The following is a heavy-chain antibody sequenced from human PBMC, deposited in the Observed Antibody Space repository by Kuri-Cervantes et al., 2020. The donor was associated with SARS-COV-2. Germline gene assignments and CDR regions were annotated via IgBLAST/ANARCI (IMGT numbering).Heavy chain of an antibody. V-gene: IGHV1-8*01. CDR3: ARFGDDFWSGYSPYYYYGMDV. D-gene: IGHD3-3*01. Sequence: ASAKISCKASGYTFTSYDINWVRQDTGQGLEWMGWMNPNSGNTGYAQKFQGRVTMTRNTSISTAYMELSSLRSEDTAVYYCARFGDDFWSGYSPYYYYGMDVWGQGTTVTVSS. CDR2: MNPNSGNT. J-gene: IGHJ6*02. CDR1: GYTFTSYD.